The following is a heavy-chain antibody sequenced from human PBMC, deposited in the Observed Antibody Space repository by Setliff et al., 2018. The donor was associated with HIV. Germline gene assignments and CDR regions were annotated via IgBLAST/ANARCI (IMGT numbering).Heavy chain of an antibody. J-gene: IGHJ4*02. CDR2: IYTTGST. CDR3: ARGLPTTGPDF. V-gene: IGHV4-4*09. CDR1: GDSISNYY. Sequence: PSETLSLTCTVSGDSISNYYWSWVRQPPGKGLEWIGYIYTTGSTNYNPSLKSRVTMSVDTSKNQFSLRLTSVTAADTAVYYCARGLPTTGPDFWGQGTLVTVSS. D-gene: IGHD2-8*01.